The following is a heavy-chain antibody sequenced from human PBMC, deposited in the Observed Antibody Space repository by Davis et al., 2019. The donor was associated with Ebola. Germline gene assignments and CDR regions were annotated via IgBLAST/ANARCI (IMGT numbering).Heavy chain of an antibody. CDR1: GFTFSTYA. CDR3: AEGGTNNVLGAN. D-gene: IGHD2-8*01. V-gene: IGHV3-23*01. J-gene: IGHJ4*02. Sequence: PGGSLRLSCAASGFTFSTYAMSWVRQAPGGGLEWVSGISASGAAIKYADPVRGRFSISRDDSKNTLYLQMDSLRAEDTAVFYCAEGGTNNVLGANWGQGTLVTVSS. CDR2: ISASGAAI.